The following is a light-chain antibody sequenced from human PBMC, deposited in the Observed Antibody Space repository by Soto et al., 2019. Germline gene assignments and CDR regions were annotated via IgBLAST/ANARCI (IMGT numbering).Light chain of an antibody. CDR1: SGDVGGYKF. CDR2: EVS. Sequence: QSVLTQPASVSGSPGQSITISCTGTSGDVGGYKFVSWYQQHPGKAPKLMIYEVSNRPSGVSSRFSGSKSGNTASLTIAGLQAEEEDDYFCGSYAGNTYVFGNGTKLTVL. J-gene: IGLJ1*01. CDR3: GSYAGNTYV. V-gene: IGLV2-14*01.